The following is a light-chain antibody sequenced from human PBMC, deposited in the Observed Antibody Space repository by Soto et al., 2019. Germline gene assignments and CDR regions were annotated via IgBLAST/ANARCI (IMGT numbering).Light chain of an antibody. CDR3: QQRSNWPPTT. CDR2: GAS. V-gene: IGKV3D-20*02. CDR1: QSVNSS. Sequence: IVMTQSPGTLSLSAGERVTLSCMASQSVNSSLAWYQNKPGQAPRLLLSGASSRATGIPDRFSGSGSGTDLTLTISRLETEDFAVYYCQQRSNWPPTTFGQGTRLEIK. J-gene: IGKJ5*01.